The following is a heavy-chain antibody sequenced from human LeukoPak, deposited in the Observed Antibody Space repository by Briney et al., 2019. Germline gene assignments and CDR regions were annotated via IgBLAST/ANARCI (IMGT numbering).Heavy chain of an antibody. V-gene: IGHV4-31*03. CDR1: GVSISSGGYY. CDR2: IYYSGST. D-gene: IGHD2-21*02. J-gene: IGHJ4*02. Sequence: SETLSLTCTVSGVSISSGGYYWSWIRQHPGKGLEWIGYIYYSGSTYYNPSLKSRVTISVDTSKNQFSLKLSSVTAADTAVYYCARGSGDSGDYWGQGTLVTVSS. CDR3: ARGSGDSGDY.